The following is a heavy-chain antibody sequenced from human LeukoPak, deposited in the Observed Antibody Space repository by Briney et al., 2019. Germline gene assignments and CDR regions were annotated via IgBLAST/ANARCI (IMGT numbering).Heavy chain of an antibody. D-gene: IGHD6-13*01. V-gene: IGHV1-46*01. CDR2: INPSGGST. CDR1: GYTFTSYY. J-gene: IGHJ5*02. Sequence: ASVKVSFKASGYTFTSYYMHWVRQAPGQGLEWMGIINPSGGSTSYAQKFQGRVTMTRDTSTSTVYMELSSLRSEDTAVYYCARDVLDIAAAELPFDPWGQGALVTVSS. CDR3: ARDVLDIAAAELPFDP.